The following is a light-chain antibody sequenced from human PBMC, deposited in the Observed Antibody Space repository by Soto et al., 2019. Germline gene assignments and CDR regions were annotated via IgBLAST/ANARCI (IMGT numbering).Light chain of an antibody. CDR1: QSISSW. J-gene: IGKJ2*01. CDR2: DAS. CDR3: QQYNSYLYT. Sequence: DIQMTQSPSTLSASVGDRVTITCRASQSISSWLAWYQQKPGKAPKLLIYDASSLESGVPSRFSGSGSWTEFTLTISSLQPDDFATYYGQQYNSYLYTFGQGTKLEIK. V-gene: IGKV1-5*01.